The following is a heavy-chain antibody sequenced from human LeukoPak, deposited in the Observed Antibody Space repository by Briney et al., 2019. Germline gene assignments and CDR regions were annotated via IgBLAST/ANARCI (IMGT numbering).Heavy chain of an antibody. CDR1: GFTFDYYE. CDR2: INWNGGST. J-gene: IGHJ6*03. Sequence: GGSLRLSCATSGFTFDYYEMNWVRQAPGKGLEWVSGINWNGGSTGYADSVEGRFTISRDNAKNSLYLQMNSLRAEDTAVYYCAKLGITMMGGVWGKGTTVTISS. D-gene: IGHD3-22*01. V-gene: IGHV3-20*04. CDR3: AKLGITMMGGV.